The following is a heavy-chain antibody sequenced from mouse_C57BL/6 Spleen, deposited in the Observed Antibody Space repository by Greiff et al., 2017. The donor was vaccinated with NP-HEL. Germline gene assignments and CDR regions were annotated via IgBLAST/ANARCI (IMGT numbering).Heavy chain of an antibody. J-gene: IGHJ2*01. CDR3: ARQFFLVREYYFDY. Sequence: EVKVVESGGGLVKPGGSLKLSCAASGFTFSSYTMSWVRQTPEKRLAWVATISGGGGNTYYPDSVKGRFTISTDNAKNTLYLQMSSLRSEDTALYYCARQFFLVREYYFDYWGQGTTLTVSS. CDR2: ISGGGGNT. V-gene: IGHV5-9*01. CDR1: GFTFSSYT. D-gene: IGHD2-5*01.